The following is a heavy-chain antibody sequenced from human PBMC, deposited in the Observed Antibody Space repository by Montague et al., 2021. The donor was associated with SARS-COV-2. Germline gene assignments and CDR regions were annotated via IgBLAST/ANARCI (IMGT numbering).Heavy chain of an antibody. J-gene: IGHJ6*02. D-gene: IGHD6-13*01. CDR3: ARWRTSSSWLYYYYYGRDV. Sequence: SETLSLTCAVYGGSFSGFYWSWIRQPPGKGLEWIGEINHSGSTNYNPSLKSRVTISVDTSKNQFSLKLSSVTAADTAVYYCARWRTSSSWLYYYYYGRDVWGQGTTVTGSS. CDR1: GGSFSGFY. V-gene: IGHV4-34*01. CDR2: INHSGST.